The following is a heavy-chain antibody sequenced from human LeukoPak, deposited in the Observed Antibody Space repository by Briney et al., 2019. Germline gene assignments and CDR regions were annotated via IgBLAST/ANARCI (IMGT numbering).Heavy chain of an antibody. Sequence: SVKVSCKASGGTFSSYAISWVRQAPGQGLEWMGGIIPIFGTANYAQKFQGRATITTDESTSTAYMELSSLRSEDTAVYYCASSNPVLRFFNELNWFDPWGQGTLVTVSS. J-gene: IGHJ5*02. CDR3: ASSNPVLRFFNELNWFDP. D-gene: IGHD3-3*01. CDR1: GGTFSSYA. CDR2: IIPIFGTA. V-gene: IGHV1-69*05.